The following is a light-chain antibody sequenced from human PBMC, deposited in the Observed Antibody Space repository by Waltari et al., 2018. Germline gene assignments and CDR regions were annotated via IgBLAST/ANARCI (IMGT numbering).Light chain of an antibody. V-gene: IGKV1-5*03. Sequence: DIRMTQSPSTLSASVGDRVTFTCRASQSVSSSLAWFQQKPGKAPKLLIYTASTSQSGVPSRFSGSGSGTEFMLTISSLQPDDFATYYCQQYKSYSAYSFGQGTRLEI. CDR2: TAS. J-gene: IGKJ2*03. CDR3: QQYKSYSAYS. CDR1: QSVSSS.